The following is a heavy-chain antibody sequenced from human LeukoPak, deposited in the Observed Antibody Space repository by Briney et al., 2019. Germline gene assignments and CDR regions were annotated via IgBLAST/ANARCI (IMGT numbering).Heavy chain of an antibody. CDR2: IYTSGDT. CDR3: ARSISWYSYLDY. CDR1: GGSMTGYY. V-gene: IGHV4-4*07. Sequence: PSETLSLTCTVSGGSMTGYYWSWIRQPAGKGPDWIGRIYTSGDTNYNPSLKSRVTMSVDTSKSQFSLKLTSVTAADTAVYYCARSISWYSYLDYWGQGTLVTVSS. D-gene: IGHD6-13*01. J-gene: IGHJ4*02.